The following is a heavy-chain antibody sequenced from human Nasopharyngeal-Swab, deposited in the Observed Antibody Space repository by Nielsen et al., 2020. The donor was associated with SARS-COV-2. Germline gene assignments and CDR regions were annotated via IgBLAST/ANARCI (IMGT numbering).Heavy chain of an antibody. CDR2: IYYSGST. V-gene: IGHV4-59*01. CDR3: ARGGFSGSYSPYYYYGMDV. J-gene: IGHJ6*02. Sequence: WIRQPPGKRLEWIGYIYYSGSTNYNPSLKSRVTISVDTSKNQFSLKLSSVTAADTAVYYCARGGFSGSYSPYYYYGMDVWGQGTTVTVSS. D-gene: IGHD3-10*01.